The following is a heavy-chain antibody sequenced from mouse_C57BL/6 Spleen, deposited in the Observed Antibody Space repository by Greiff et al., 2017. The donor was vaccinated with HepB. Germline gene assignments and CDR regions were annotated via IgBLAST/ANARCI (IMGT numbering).Heavy chain of an antibody. D-gene: IGHD1-1*01. CDR1: GYTFTNYW. Sequence: QVQLQQSGAELVRPGTSVKMSCKASGYTFTNYWLGWAKQRPGQGLEWIGDIYPGGGYTNYNEKFKGKATLTADKSSSTAYMQFSSLTCEDSAIYYCAGGTTVVATEGYFDYWGQGTTLTVSS. CDR3: AGGTTVVATEGYFDY. J-gene: IGHJ2*01. V-gene: IGHV1-63*01. CDR2: IYPGGGYT.